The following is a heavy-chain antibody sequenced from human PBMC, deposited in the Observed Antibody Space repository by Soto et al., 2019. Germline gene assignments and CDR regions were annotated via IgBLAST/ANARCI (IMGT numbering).Heavy chain of an antibody. CDR2: INHSGST. CDR1: GGSFSGYY. D-gene: IGHD1-26*01. CDR3: ARGKVIRMAKLQRVSFDP. V-gene: IGHV4-34*01. J-gene: IGHJ5*02. Sequence: SETLSLTCAVYGGSFSGYYWSWIRQPPGKGLEWIGEINHSGSTNYNPSLKSRVTISVDTSKNQFSLKLSSVTAADTAVYYCARGKVIRMAKLQRVSFDPWGQGTLVTVSS.